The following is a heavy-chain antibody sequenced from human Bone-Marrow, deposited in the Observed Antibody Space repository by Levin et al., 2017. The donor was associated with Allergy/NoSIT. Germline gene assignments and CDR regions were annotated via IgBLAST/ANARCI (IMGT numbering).Heavy chain of an antibody. CDR3: ARGLFEITSS. CDR1: GGTFSSYT. V-gene: IGHV1-69*08. J-gene: IGHJ4*02. CDR2: IIPLLATA. Sequence: ASVKVSCRISGGTFSSYTISWVRQAPGQGLEYMGRIIPLLATANHARNFQGRVSITADKSTSIVYMELRSLRSEDTAVYYCARGLFEITSSWGQGTLVTVSS. D-gene: IGHD2-2*01.